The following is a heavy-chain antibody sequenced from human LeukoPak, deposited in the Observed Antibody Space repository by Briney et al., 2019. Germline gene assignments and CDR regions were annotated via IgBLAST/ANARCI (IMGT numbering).Heavy chain of an antibody. Sequence: SETLSLTCTVSGGSISSSSYYGGWIRQPPGKGLEWIGSIYYSGSTYYNPSLKSRVTISVDTSKNQFSLKLSSVTAADTAVYYCARLGDDYYYMDVWGKGTTVTVSS. CDR3: ARLGDDYYYMDV. J-gene: IGHJ6*03. CDR1: GGSISSSSYY. V-gene: IGHV4-39*01. CDR2: IYYSGST.